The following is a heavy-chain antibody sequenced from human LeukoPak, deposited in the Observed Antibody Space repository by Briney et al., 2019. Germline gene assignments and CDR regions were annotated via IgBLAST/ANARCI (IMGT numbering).Heavy chain of an antibody. CDR3: ARFRHTKREYYFDY. Sequence: GESLKISCKGSGYNFTSYWIGWVRPVPGKGLEWMGIIYPGDSDTRYSPSFQGQVTISADKSISTAYLQWSSLKASDTAMYYCARFRHTKREYYFDYWGQGTLVTVSS. V-gene: IGHV5-51*01. J-gene: IGHJ4*02. CDR2: IYPGDSDT. CDR1: GYNFTSYW.